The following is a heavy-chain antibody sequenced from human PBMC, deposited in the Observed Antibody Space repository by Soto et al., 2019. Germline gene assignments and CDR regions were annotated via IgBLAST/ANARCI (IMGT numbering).Heavy chain of an antibody. CDR1: GFTFSNAW. CDR2: IKSKTDGGTT. J-gene: IGHJ4*02. D-gene: IGHD5-18*01. CDR3: TTGHGAAVQLRGPYYFDY. V-gene: IGHV3-15*07. Sequence: EVQLVESGGGLVKPGGSLRLSCEASGFTFSNAWMNWVRQAPGKGLEWVGGIKSKTDGGTTDYAAPVEGRFTSSRDDSKNTLYLQMNSLKTEDTAVYYCTTGHGAAVQLRGPYYFDYWGQGTLVTVSS.